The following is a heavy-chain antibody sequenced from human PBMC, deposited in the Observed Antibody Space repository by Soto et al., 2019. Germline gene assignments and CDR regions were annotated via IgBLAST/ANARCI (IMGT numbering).Heavy chain of an antibody. V-gene: IGHV1-69*06. CDR3: AGDEWEPSSYGMDV. J-gene: IGHJ6*02. D-gene: IGHD1-26*01. Sequence: QVQLVQSGAEVKKPGSSVKVSCKASGGTFSSYAISWVRQAPGQGLEWMGGIIPIFGTANYAQKFQGRVTITADKSPSPAYMELSSLGSEDTAVYYCAGDEWEPSSYGMDVWGQGTTVTVSS. CDR2: IIPIFGTA. CDR1: GGTFSSYA.